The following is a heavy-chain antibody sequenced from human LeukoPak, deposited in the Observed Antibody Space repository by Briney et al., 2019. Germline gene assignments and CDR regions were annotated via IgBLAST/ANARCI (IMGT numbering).Heavy chain of an antibody. J-gene: IGHJ4*02. Sequence: GGSLRLSCAASGFTFSSYEMNWVRQAPGKGLEWVSYISSSGSTIYYADSVKGRFTISRDNAKNSLYLQMNSLRAEDTAVYYCARDQHCGGDCHAFDYWGQGTLVTVSS. CDR3: ARDQHCGGDCHAFDY. V-gene: IGHV3-48*03. CDR1: GFTFSSYE. CDR2: ISSSGSTI. D-gene: IGHD2-21*02.